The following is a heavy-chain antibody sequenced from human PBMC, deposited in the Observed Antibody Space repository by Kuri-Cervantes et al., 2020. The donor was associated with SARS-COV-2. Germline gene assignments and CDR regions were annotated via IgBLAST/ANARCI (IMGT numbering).Heavy chain of an antibody. CDR2: VRGKANNYAT. V-gene: IGHV3-73*01. CDR1: GSLFSASA. CDR3: ARDRPIDGYNSPAFDY. D-gene: IGHD5-24*01. J-gene: IGHJ4*02. Sequence: ETLSLTCEVSGSLFSASAIHWVRQASGKGLEWVGRVRGKANNYATAYAASVKGRFTISRDDSKNMAYLQMNSLKTEDTAVYYCARDRPIDGYNSPAFDYWGQGTLVTVSS.